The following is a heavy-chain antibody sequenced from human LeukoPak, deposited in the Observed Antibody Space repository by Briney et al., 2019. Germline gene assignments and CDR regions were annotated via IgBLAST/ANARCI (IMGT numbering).Heavy chain of an antibody. CDR2: INPNSGGT. CDR1: GYTFTGYY. V-gene: IGHV1-2*02. J-gene: IGHJ4*02. CDR3: ARAAKTSGSYDFDY. D-gene: IGHD1-26*01. Sequence: GASVKVSCKASGYTFTGYYMHWVRQAPGQGLEWMGWINPNSGGTNYAQKFQGRVTMTRDTSISTAYMELSRLTSDDTAVYYCARAAKTSGSYDFDYWGQGTLVTVSS.